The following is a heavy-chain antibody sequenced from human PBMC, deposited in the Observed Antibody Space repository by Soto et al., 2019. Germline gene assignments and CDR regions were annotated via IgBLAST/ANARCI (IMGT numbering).Heavy chain of an antibody. CDR3: ARDTGDGTFDF. CDR1: GYTFRSYA. Sequence: GAPVKVSCKASGYTFRSYAMHLVRQAPGQRLEWMGWINAGYGNTKSSQKFQDRVTISRDTSASTAYMELTSLRSEDTAVYYCARDTGDGTFDFWGQGTLVTVSS. CDR2: INAGYGNT. D-gene: IGHD7-27*01. V-gene: IGHV1-3*01. J-gene: IGHJ4*02.